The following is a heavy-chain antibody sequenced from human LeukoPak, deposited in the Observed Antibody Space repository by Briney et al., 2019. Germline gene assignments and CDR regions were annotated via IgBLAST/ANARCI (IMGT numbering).Heavy chain of an antibody. CDR1: GGSISSGDYY. Sequence: SETLSLTCTVSGGSISSGDYYWSWIRQPPGKGLEWIGYIYYSGSTYYNPSLKSRVTISVDTSKNQFSLKLSSVTAADTAVYYCARQTQGYCSSTSCPGYYFDYWGHGTLVTVSS. D-gene: IGHD2-2*01. J-gene: IGHJ4*01. V-gene: IGHV4-30-4*01. CDR3: ARQTQGYCSSTSCPGYYFDY. CDR2: IYYSGST.